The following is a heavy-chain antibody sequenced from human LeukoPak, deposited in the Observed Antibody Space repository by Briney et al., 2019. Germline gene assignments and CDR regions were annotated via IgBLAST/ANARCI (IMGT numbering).Heavy chain of an antibody. D-gene: IGHD3-10*01. CDR3: ARAYYYGSAVNWFDP. J-gene: IGHJ5*02. Sequence: ASVKVSCKASGYTFTSYHMHWVRQAPGQGLEWMGLINPSGGSTSYAQKSQGRVTMTRDTSTSTVYMELSSLRSEDTAVYYCARAYYYGSAVNWFDPWGQGTLVTVSS. CDR2: INPSGGST. V-gene: IGHV1-46*01. CDR1: GYTFTSYH.